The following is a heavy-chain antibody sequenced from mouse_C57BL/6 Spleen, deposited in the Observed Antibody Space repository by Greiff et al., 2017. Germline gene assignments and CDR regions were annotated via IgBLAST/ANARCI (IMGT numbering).Heavy chain of an antibody. CDR2: IDPEDGAT. V-gene: IGHV14-2*01. CDR1: GFNIKDYY. D-gene: IGHD2-2*01. CDR3: ARWGGYDGFQIFDY. J-gene: IGHJ2*01. Sequence: VQLQQSGAELVKPGASVKLSCTASGFNIKDYYMHWVKQRTEQGLEWIGRIDPEDGATKYAPKFQGKATITADTSSNTAYLQLSSLTSEDPAVYYCARWGGYDGFQIFDYWGQGTTLTVSS.